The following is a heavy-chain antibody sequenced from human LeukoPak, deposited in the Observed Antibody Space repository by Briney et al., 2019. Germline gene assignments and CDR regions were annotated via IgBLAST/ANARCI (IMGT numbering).Heavy chain of an antibody. CDR1: GYTFTGYY. J-gene: IGHJ3*02. CDR3: AREPPPYYDILTGYYPKQRDAFDI. CDR2: INPNSGGT. D-gene: IGHD3-9*01. Sequence: ASVKVSCKASGYTFTGYYMHWVRQAPGQGLEWMGWINPNSGGTNYAQKLQGRVTMTTDTSTSTAYMELRSLRSDDTAVYYCAREPPPYYDILTGYYPKQRDAFDIWGQGTMVTVSS. V-gene: IGHV1-2*02.